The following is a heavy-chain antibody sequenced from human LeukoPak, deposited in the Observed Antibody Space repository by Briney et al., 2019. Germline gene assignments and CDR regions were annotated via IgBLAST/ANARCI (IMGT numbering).Heavy chain of an antibody. D-gene: IGHD2-2*01. CDR1: GLTFSSYG. Sequence: GVSLRLSCAASGLTFSSYGMHWVRQAPGKGLEWVAFIRYDGSNKYYADSVKGRFTISRDNSKNTLYLQMNSLRAEDTAVYYCAKDLGDIVVVPAAIPYGAFDIWGQGTMVTVSS. J-gene: IGHJ3*02. V-gene: IGHV3-30*02. CDR2: IRYDGSNK. CDR3: AKDLGDIVVVPAAIPYGAFDI.